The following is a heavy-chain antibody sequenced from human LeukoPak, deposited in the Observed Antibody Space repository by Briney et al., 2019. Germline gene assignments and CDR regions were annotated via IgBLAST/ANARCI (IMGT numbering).Heavy chain of an antibody. CDR2: INTDESST. Sequence: PGGSLRLSCAASGFTFSSYWMHWVRQAPGKGLVWVSRINTDESSTSCADSVKGRFTISRDNAKNTLYLQMNSLRAEDTAVYYCASGGPIYYFDYWGQGTLVTVSS. D-gene: IGHD2-15*01. V-gene: IGHV3-74*01. J-gene: IGHJ4*02. CDR1: GFTFSSYW. CDR3: ASGGPIYYFDY.